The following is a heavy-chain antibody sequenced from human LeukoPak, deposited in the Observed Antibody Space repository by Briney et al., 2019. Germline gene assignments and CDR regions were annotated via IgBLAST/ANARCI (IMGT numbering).Heavy chain of an antibody. Sequence: GGSLRLPCETSGFTFSNYAVHWVRQAPGQGLDWVASIRNDGSNKNYADSVQGRFIIFRDNSKNTLYLQMNSLRLEDTAVYYCARAPLGFTSGWFNYWGQGTLVTVSS. CDR1: GFTFSNYA. CDR2: IRNDGSNK. CDR3: ARAPLGFTSGWFNY. V-gene: IGHV3-30*02. J-gene: IGHJ4*02. D-gene: IGHD6-19*01.